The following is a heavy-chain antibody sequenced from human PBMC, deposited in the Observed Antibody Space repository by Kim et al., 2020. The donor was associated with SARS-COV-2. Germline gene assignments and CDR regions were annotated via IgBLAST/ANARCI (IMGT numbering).Heavy chain of an antibody. D-gene: IGHD1-26*01. CDR1: GFIFSNFC. J-gene: IGHJ5*02. V-gene: IGHV3-33*01. CDR3: AGDGLVGTPGPLGP. Sequence: GGSLRLSCAASGFIFSNFCMHWVRQAPGEGPEWVAGIWCDGDNKFYADTVKGRFNISRDSAKNTLTLQMNSLRVNDTAVYYCAGDGLVGTPGPLGPWGQGTLVTVSS. CDR2: IWCDGDNK.